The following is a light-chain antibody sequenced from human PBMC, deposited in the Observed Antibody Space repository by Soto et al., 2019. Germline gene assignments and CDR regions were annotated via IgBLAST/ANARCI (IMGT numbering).Light chain of an antibody. V-gene: IGKV1-5*03. Sequence: DIQMTQSPSTLSASVGDRVTITCRASQSISSWLAWYQQKPGKAPKLLIYKASSLESGVPSRFSGSGSGTEFTLTISSLQPDDFATYYCQQYNSYSGDTFGQGTKLDIK. CDR1: QSISSW. J-gene: IGKJ2*01. CDR3: QQYNSYSGDT. CDR2: KAS.